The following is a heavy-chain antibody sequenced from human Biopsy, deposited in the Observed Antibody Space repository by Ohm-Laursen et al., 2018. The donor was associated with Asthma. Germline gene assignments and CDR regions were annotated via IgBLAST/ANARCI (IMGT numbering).Heavy chain of an antibody. V-gene: IGHV1-2*06. Sequence: ASVKVSCKASGYPFIGYPIHWMRQAPGQGLEWIGRINPNSGATNYAQKFQGRVTMTRDTSISTAYMEVSRLRSDDTAVYYCARGQKSAGDRWFDPWGQGTLVTVSA. D-gene: IGHD6-13*01. CDR3: ARGQKSAGDRWFDP. CDR2: INPNSGAT. J-gene: IGHJ5*02. CDR1: GYPFIGYP.